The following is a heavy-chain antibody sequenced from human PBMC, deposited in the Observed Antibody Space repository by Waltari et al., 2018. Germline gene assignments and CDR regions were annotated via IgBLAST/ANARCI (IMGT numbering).Heavy chain of an antibody. D-gene: IGHD6-13*01. CDR3: ARDPPGIAAAGPS. Sequence: QVQLVQSGAEVKKPGASVKVSCKASGYTFTGYYMHWVRQAPGQGLEWMGRINPNSGGTNYVQKFQGRVTMTRDTSISTAYMELSRLRSDDTAVYYCARDPPGIAAAGPSWGQGTLVTVSS. J-gene: IGHJ5*02. V-gene: IGHV1-2*06. CDR2: INPNSGGT. CDR1: GYTFTGYY.